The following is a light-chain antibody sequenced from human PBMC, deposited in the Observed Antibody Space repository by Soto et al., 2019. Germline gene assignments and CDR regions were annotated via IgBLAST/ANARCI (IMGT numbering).Light chain of an antibody. Sequence: EIGLRQSPATLSMSPGERSTLSCRASQNIDNFLVWYQQKPGQAPXXLIYDASKRATGIPARLSGSGSGTEFPPTISSIDPEFSAFYYCQHRYTLITFGPGTKVDIK. CDR1: QNIDNF. CDR2: DAS. CDR3: QHRYTLIT. J-gene: IGKJ3*01. V-gene: IGKV3-11*01.